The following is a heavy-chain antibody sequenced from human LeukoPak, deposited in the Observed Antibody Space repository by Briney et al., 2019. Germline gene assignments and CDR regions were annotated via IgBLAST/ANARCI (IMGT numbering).Heavy chain of an antibody. Sequence: GGSLRLSCVASGFTFSSYAMTWVRQAPGKGLEWVSSMSGSGGSTYYADSVKGRFTISRDNSKNTLYLQMNSLRAEDTAVYYCARDGYCSSTSCHFDYWGQGTLVTVSS. V-gene: IGHV3-23*01. CDR2: MSGSGGST. D-gene: IGHD2-2*03. CDR1: GFTFSSYA. J-gene: IGHJ4*02. CDR3: ARDGYCSSTSCHFDY.